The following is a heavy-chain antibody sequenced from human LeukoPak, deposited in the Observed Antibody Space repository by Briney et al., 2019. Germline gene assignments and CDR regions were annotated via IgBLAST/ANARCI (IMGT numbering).Heavy chain of an antibody. CDR2: IYYSGST. J-gene: IGHJ3*02. CDR3: ARAGAGYCSGGSCDDAFDI. D-gene: IGHD2-15*01. Sequence: SETLSLTCTVSSHSISSYCWSWLRQPPGRGLEWVGYIYYSGSTNYNPSLKSRVTISVDTSKNQFSLTLSSVTAADTAVYYCARAGAGYCSGGSCDDAFDIWGQGTMVTVSS. CDR1: SHSISSYC. V-gene: IGHV4-59*01.